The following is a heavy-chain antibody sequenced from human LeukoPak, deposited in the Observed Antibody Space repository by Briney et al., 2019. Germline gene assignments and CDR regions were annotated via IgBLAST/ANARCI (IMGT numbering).Heavy chain of an antibody. J-gene: IGHJ4*02. V-gene: IGHV4-34*01. D-gene: IGHD3-3*01. CDR2: INHSGST. CDR1: GGPFSGYY. Sequence: PSETLSLTCAVYGGPFSGYYWSWIRQPPGKGLEWIGEINHSGSTNYNPSLKSRVTISVDTSKNQFSLKLSSVTAADTAVYYCARAGGRFLESEYYFDYWGQGTLVTVSS. CDR3: ARAGGRFLESEYYFDY.